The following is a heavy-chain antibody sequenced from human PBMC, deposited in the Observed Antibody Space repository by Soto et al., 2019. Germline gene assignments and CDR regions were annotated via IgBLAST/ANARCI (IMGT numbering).Heavy chain of an antibody. D-gene: IGHD3-10*01. CDR1: GGSISSYY. CDR3: ARHNYGSGSTYFDY. J-gene: IGHJ4*02. Sequence: QVQLQESGPGLVKPSETLSLTCTVSGGSISSYYWSWIRQPPGKGLEWIGYIYYSGSTNYNPSLKSRATLSVDTSKYQFSLKLNSMTAADTAVYYCARHNYGSGSTYFDYWGQGTLVTVSS. V-gene: IGHV4-59*08. CDR2: IYYSGST.